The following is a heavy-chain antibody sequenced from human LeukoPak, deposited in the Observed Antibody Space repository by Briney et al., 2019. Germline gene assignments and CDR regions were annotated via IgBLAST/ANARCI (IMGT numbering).Heavy chain of an antibody. Sequence: GESLRLSCGAPGFTVSSYYMSWVRRAPGKGLEWISIIYGVSRTYYADSVKGRFAISRDKSQNTLYLQMNSLRAEDTAVYYCARLLHGTPGVFAHSNYFYMGVWGKGTSVTVSS. CDR1: GFTVSSYY. D-gene: IGHD2/OR15-2a*01. CDR3: ARLLHGTPGVFAHSNYFYMGV. J-gene: IGHJ6*03. V-gene: IGHV3-53*01. CDR2: IYGVSRT.